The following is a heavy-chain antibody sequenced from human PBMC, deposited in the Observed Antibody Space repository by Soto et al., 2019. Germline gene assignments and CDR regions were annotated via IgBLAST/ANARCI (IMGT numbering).Heavy chain of an antibody. Sequence: GGSLRLSCAASGFTFSSYAMSWVRQAPGKGLEWVSAISGSGSRAYYADSVKGRFTTSRGNSKNTLYLQMNSLRADDTAVYYCAKDPVIGPGVAFDIWGQGTMVTVSS. D-gene: IGHD2-21*01. CDR1: GFTFSSYA. CDR3: AKDPVIGPGVAFDI. CDR2: ISGSGSRA. V-gene: IGHV3-23*01. J-gene: IGHJ3*02.